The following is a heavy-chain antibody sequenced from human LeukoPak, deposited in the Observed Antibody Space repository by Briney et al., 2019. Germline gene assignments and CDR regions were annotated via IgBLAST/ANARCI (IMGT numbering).Heavy chain of an antibody. CDR2: IYHSGST. V-gene: IGHV4-38-2*01. J-gene: IGHJ4*02. CDR1: GYSISSGYY. Sequence: SETLSLTCAVSGYSISSGYYWGWIRPPPGKGLEWIGIIYHSGSTYYNPSLKSRVTISVDTSKNQFSLKLSSVTAADTAVYYCARAGGYSGYDQIFDYWGQGTLVTVSS. CDR3: ARAGGYSGYDQIFDY. D-gene: IGHD5-12*01.